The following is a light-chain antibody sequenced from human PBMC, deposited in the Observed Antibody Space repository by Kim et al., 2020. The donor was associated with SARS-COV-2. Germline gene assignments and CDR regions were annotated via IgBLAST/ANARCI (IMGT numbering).Light chain of an antibody. CDR2: AAS. Sequence: EDRVTIACRASQNINNYLNWYQHKPGKAPKFLIYAASSLQSGVPSRFSGSGSGTDFTLTISNLQPEDSATYYCQHTYNTWTFGQGTKVDIK. CDR3: QHTYNTWT. CDR1: QNINNY. V-gene: IGKV1-39*01. J-gene: IGKJ1*01.